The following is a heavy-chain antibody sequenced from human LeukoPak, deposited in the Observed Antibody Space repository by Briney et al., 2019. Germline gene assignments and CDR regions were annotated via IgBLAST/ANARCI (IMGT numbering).Heavy chain of an antibody. D-gene: IGHD3-22*01. Sequence: GGSLRLSCASSGFTFIIYAMSSVHHAPGQGLDWVSAISCICGSTYYADSVKGRFTISRDNSKNTLYLQMNSLRAEDTAVYYCAKDRNYYYDSTLDWFDPWGQGTLVTVSS. CDR3: AKDRNYYYDSTLDWFDP. CDR2: ISCICGST. CDR1: GFTFIIYA. V-gene: IGHV3-23*01. J-gene: IGHJ5*02.